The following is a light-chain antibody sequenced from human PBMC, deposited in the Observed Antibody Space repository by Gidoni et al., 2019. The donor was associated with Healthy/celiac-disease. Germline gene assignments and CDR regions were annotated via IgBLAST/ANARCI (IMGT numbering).Light chain of an antibody. CDR1: QIISSS. CDR2: AAS. CDR3: QQSYSTPPLT. Sequence: DIQMTQSPSSLSASVVDRVTITCRASQIISSSLNWYQQKPGKAPKLLLYAASRVQSGVPSRCIGSGSGTDVTLTISSLQPEDFATYYCQQSYSTPPLTFGGGTKVEIK. J-gene: IGKJ4*01. V-gene: IGKV1-39*01.